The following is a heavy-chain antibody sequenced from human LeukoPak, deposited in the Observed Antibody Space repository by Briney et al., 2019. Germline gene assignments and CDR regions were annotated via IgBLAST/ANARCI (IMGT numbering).Heavy chain of an antibody. CDR2: MYSSGST. J-gene: IGHJ4*02. V-gene: IGHV4-4*07. CDR1: GGSINSYY. CDR3: ARGGKATVVTM. D-gene: IGHD4-23*01. Sequence: SETLSLTCTVSGGSINSYYWTWIRQSAGKGLEWIGRMYSSGSTNYNPSLKSRVSMSVDTSKNQFSVKLTSVAAADTAVYYCARGGKATVVTMWGQGILVTVSS.